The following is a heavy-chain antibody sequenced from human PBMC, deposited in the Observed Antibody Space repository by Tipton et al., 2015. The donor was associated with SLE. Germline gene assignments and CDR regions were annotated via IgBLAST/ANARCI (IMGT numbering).Heavy chain of an antibody. Sequence: TLSLTCAVYGGSFSDHYWRWSWIRQPPGKGLEWIGYIYYSGSTNYNPSLESRVTISVDTSKNQFSLKLTSVTGADTAVYYCARAKYYDFWSGYDFDYWGQGTLVTVSS. D-gene: IGHD3-3*01. V-gene: IGHV4-59*11. CDR2: IYYSGST. CDR1: GGSFSDHY. J-gene: IGHJ4*02. CDR3: ARAKYYDFWSGYDFDY.